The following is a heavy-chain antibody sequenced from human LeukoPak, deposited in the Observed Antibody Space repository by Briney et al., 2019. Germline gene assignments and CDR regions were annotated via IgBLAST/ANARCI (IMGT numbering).Heavy chain of an antibody. CDR2: INPNSGGT. J-gene: IGHJ4*02. CDR3: ARAIGYDFWSGYYVFDY. Sequence: ASVKVSCKASGYTFTGYYMHWVRQAPGQGLEWMARINPNSGGTNYAQKFQGRVTMTRDTSISTAYMELSRLRSDDTAVYYCARAIGYDFWSGYYVFDYWGQGTLVTVSS. D-gene: IGHD3-3*01. CDR1: GYTFTGYY. V-gene: IGHV1-2*06.